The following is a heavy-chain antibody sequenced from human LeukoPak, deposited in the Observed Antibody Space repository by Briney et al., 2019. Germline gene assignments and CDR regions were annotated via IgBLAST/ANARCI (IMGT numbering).Heavy chain of an antibody. V-gene: IGHV3-74*01. D-gene: IGHD6-6*01. J-gene: IGHJ4*02. CDR1: GFTFTNYW. CDR3: VGTIASRGSEY. CDR2: LPPDELGI. Sequence: GGSLRLSCAASGFTFTNYWMHWVRQAPGMGLVWFSRLPPDELGIIYADSVKGRFTVSRDNAKNTVYLQMNNLRVDDTAMYYCVGTIASRGSEYWGQGALVTVSS.